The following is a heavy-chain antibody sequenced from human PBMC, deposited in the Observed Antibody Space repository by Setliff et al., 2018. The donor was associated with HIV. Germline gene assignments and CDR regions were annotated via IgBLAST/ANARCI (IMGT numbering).Heavy chain of an antibody. CDR3: AREGYCSSTSCYASAGDAFDI. Sequence: GGSLRLSCAASGFTFSSYSMNWVRQAPGKGLEWVSSISSSSSYIYYADAVKGRFTISRDNAKNSLYLQMNSLRAEDTAVYYCAREGYCSSTSCYASAGDAFDIWG. V-gene: IGHV3-21*01. J-gene: IGHJ3*02. CDR2: ISSSSSYI. CDR1: GFTFSSYS. D-gene: IGHD2-2*01.